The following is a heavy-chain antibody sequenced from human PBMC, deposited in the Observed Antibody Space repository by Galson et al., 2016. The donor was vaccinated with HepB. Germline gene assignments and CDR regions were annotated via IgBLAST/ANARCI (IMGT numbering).Heavy chain of an antibody. CDR3: AKRPYSYGWHYGMDV. Sequence: SLRLSCAASGFSFSSYAVSWVRQAPGKGLEWVSGITSGGTTYYADSVKGRFTISRDNSKNILYLQMKSLRDEDTAVYYCAKRPYSYGWHYGMDVWGQGTTVTVSS. D-gene: IGHD5-18*01. CDR1: GFSFSSYA. J-gene: IGHJ6*02. V-gene: IGHV3-23*01. CDR2: ITSGGTT.